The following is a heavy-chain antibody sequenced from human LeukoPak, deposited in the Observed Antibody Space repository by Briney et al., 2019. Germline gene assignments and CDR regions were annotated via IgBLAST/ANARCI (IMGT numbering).Heavy chain of an antibody. CDR2: IITIFGTA. V-gene: IGHV1-69*06. CDR3: ARRSPLYCSGSSCIGAFDI. Sequence: GASVKVSCKASRGTFSSYAISWGRQAPGQGLEWRGGIITIFGTANYAKKFQGRVTITADKSTSTAYMELSSLRSEDTAVYYCARRSPLYCSGSSCIGAFDIWGQGTMVTVSS. CDR1: RGTFSSYA. D-gene: IGHD2-15*01. J-gene: IGHJ3*02.